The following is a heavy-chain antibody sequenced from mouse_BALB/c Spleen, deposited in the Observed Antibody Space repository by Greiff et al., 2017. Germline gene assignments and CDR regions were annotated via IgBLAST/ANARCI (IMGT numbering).Heavy chain of an antibody. Sequence: VQLQQSGPELVKPGASVKMSCKASGYTFTSYVMHWVKQKPGQGLEWIGYINPYNDGTKYNEKFKGKATLTSDKSSSTAYMELSSLTSEDSAVYYCASLYDGYYDYWYFDVWGAGTTVTVSS. D-gene: IGHD2-3*01. CDR1: GYTFTSYV. CDR3: ASLYDGYYDYWYFDV. J-gene: IGHJ1*01. CDR2: INPYNDGT. V-gene: IGHV1-14*01.